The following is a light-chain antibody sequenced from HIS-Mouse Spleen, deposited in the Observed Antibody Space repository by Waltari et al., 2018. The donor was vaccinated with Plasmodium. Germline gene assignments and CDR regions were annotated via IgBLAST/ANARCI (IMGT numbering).Light chain of an antibody. CDR1: SSDVGGYNS. CDR3: SSYAGSNKGV. Sequence: QSALTQPPSASGSPGQSVTISCTGTSSDVGGYNSVSWYQQHHGKAPKLMIYEVSKRPSGVPDRFSGSKSGNTASLTVSGLQAEDEADYYCSSYAGSNKGVFGGGTKLTVL. J-gene: IGLJ2*01. CDR2: EVS. V-gene: IGLV2-8*01.